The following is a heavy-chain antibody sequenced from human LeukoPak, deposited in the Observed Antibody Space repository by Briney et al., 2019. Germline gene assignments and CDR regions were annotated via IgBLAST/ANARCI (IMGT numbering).Heavy chain of an antibody. D-gene: IGHD2-2*01. CDR2: IIPILGIA. Sequence: SVKVSCKASGGTSSSYAISWVRQAPGQGLEWMGRIIPILGIANYAQKFQGRVTITADKSTSTAYMELSSLRSEDTAVYYCAAPFCSSTSCPRYYYYGMDVWGQGTTVTVSS. V-gene: IGHV1-69*04. CDR3: AAPFCSSTSCPRYYYYGMDV. CDR1: GGTSSSYA. J-gene: IGHJ6*02.